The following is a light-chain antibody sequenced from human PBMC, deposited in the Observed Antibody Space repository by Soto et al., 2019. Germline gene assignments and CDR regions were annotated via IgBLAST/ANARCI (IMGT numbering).Light chain of an antibody. Sequence: EVVLTQSPVILSLSPGERATLSCRASQSFRGLLAWYQQKPGQAPRLLIYDAYNRATGIPPRFSGSGSGTDFTLTISSLEPEDSAVYYCQQRHMWPITFGQETRLEIK. CDR1: QSFRGL. J-gene: IGKJ5*01. CDR3: QQRHMWPIT. CDR2: DAY. V-gene: IGKV3-11*01.